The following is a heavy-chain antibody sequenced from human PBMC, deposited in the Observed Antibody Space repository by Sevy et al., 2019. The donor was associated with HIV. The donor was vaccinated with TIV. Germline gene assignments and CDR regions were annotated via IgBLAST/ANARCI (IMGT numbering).Heavy chain of an antibody. CDR1: GYTFTGYY. D-gene: IGHD3-3*01. V-gene: IGHV1-2*02. CDR2: IDPKSGGT. Sequence: ASVKVSCKASGYTFTGYYTHWVRQAPGQGLEWMGWIDPKSGGTKYAQKFKGRITMTRDTSISTAYLELIRLRSDDTAVYLCAREFYDSWSVPISFLYGMDVWGQGTTVTVSS. CDR3: AREFYDSWSVPISFLYGMDV. J-gene: IGHJ6*02.